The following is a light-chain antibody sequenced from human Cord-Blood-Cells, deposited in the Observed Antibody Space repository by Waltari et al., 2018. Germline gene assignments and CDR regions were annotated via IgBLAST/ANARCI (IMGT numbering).Light chain of an antibody. Sequence: EIVMTQSPATLSVSPGERATLSCRASQSVRSNLAWYQQKPGQAPRLLIYGASTRATGIPCRFSGIESGTEFTFTISSLQSEDFAVYYCRPYNNWPRQYTFGQGTKLEIK. J-gene: IGKJ2*01. CDR2: GAS. CDR3: RPYNNWPRQYT. CDR1: QSVRSN. V-gene: IGKV3-15*01.